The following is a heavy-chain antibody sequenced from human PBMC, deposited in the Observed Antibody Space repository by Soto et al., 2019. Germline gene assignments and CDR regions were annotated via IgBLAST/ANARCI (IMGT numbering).Heavy chain of an antibody. Sequence: GGSLRLSCAASGFTFSSYGMHWVRQAPGKGLEWVAVISYDGSNKYYADSVKGRFTISRDNSKNTLYLQMNSLRAEDTAVYYFAKIRSAGTTHYYYYGMDVWGKGTRVTVSS. J-gene: IGHJ6*04. D-gene: IGHD1-7*01. CDR1: GFTFSSYG. V-gene: IGHV3-30*18. CDR3: AKIRSAGTTHYYYYGMDV. CDR2: ISYDGSNK.